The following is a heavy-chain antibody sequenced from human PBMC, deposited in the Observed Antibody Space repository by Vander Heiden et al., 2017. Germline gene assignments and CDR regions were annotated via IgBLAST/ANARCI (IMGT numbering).Heavy chain of an antibody. Sequence: QAQLMQSGAEVKKPGSSGEVSCRAAGGTLISYAISWVRQAPGQVLEWMGGIIPIFGTANYAQKFQGRVTITADESTSTAYMELSSLRSEDTAVYYCARLGYCSGGSCYSLGLYAFDIWGQGTMVTVSS. CDR1: GGTLISYA. D-gene: IGHD2-15*01. CDR2: IIPIFGTA. J-gene: IGHJ3*02. V-gene: IGHV1-69*01. CDR3: ARLGYCSGGSCYSLGLYAFDI.